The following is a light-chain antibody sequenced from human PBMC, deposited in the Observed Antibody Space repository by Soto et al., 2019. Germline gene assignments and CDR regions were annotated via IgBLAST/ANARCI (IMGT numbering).Light chain of an antibody. J-gene: IGLJ1*01. Sequence: QSALTQPRSVSGSPGQSVTISCTGTSSDVGGYNYVSWYQQHPGKAPKVMIYDVSERPSGVPDRFSGSKSGNTASLTISGLPAEDEADYYCCSYAGRPRYVFGTGTKVTVL. CDR3: CSYAGRPRYV. CDR2: DVS. V-gene: IGLV2-11*01. CDR1: SSDVGGYNY.